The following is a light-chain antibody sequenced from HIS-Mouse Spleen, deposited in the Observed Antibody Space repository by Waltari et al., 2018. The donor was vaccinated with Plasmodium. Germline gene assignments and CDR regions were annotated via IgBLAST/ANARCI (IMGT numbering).Light chain of an antibody. V-gene: IGKV1-8*01. CDR2: AAS. CDR1: QGISSY. J-gene: IGKJ3*01. CDR3: QQYYSYPFT. Sequence: AIRMTQSPSSFSASTGDRVTITCRASQGISSYLAWYQQKPGKAAKLLIYAASTLQSGVPSMFSGSGSGTEFTLTISCLQSEDFATYYCQQYYSYPFTFGPGTKVDIK.